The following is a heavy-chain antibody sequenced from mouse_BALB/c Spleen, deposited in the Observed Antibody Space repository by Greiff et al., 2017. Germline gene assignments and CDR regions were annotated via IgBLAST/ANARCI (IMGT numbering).Heavy chain of an antibody. J-gene: IGHJ4*01. D-gene: IGHD2-4*01. CDR3: ARSGDYDYYYAMDY. CDR1: GYTFSSYW. CDR2: ILPGSGST. V-gene: IGHV1-9*01. Sequence: VKLMESGAELMKPGASVKISCKATGYTFSSYWIEWVKQRPGHGLEWIGEILPGSGSTNYNEKFRGKATFTADTSSNTAYMQLSSLTSEDSAVYYCARSGDYDYYYAMDYWGQGTSVTVSS.